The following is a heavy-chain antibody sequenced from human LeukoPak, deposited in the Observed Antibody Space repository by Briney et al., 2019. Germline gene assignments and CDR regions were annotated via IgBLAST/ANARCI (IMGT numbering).Heavy chain of an antibody. D-gene: IGHD3-22*01. CDR3: AIHPSDSSGYFSY. Sequence: ASVKVSFKASGYTFSSCAINWVRQAPGQGLEYMGWIDTKTGNPTYAQAFTGRFVFSLDTSVSTAYLQISSLKAEDTAVYYCAIHPSDSSGYFSYWGQGALVTVSS. J-gene: IGHJ4*02. CDR2: IDTKTGNP. V-gene: IGHV7-4-1*02. CDR1: GYTFSSCA.